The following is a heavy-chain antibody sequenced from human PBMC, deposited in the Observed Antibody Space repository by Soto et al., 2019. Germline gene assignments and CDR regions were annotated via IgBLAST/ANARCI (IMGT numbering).Heavy chain of an antibody. J-gene: IGHJ6*02. D-gene: IGHD3-22*01. Sequence: GGSLRLSCAASGFTFSSSWMSWVRQAPGKGLEWVANIKQEGSEKYYVDSVKGRFTISRDNAKNSLYLQMNSLRAEDTAVYYCARESYYYDSSGYSPRGGYYGMDVWGQGTTVTVS. V-gene: IGHV3-7*01. CDR1: GFTFSSSW. CDR2: IKQEGSEK. CDR3: ARESYYYDSSGYSPRGGYYGMDV.